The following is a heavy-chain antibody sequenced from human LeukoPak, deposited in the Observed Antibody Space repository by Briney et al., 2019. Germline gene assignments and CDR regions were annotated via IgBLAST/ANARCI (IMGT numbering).Heavy chain of an antibody. Sequence: ASVKVSCKASGYTFTSFDINWVRQATGQGLEWMGWMNPNSGNTGYAQKFQGRVTMTRDTSISTAYMELSSLRPEDTAIYYCARANSNFGRAIDYWDQGTLVTVSS. CDR1: GYTFTSFD. CDR2: MNPNSGNT. J-gene: IGHJ4*02. V-gene: IGHV1-8*01. CDR3: ARANSNFGRAIDY. D-gene: IGHD4-11*01.